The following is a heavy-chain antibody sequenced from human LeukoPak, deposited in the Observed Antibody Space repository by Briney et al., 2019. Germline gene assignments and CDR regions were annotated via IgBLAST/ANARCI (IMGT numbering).Heavy chain of an antibody. V-gene: IGHV4-39*01. CDR2: IYSSGST. CDR1: GGSISSSSYY. J-gene: IGHJ4*02. D-gene: IGHD6-6*01. Sequence: SETLSLTCTVSGGSISSSSYYWDWIRQPPGKGLEWIGTIYSSGSTYYNPSLKSRVAISVDTSKNQFSLKLSSVTAADTAVYYCAGPSIAVRLVYWGEGTLVTVSS. CDR3: AGPSIAVRLVY.